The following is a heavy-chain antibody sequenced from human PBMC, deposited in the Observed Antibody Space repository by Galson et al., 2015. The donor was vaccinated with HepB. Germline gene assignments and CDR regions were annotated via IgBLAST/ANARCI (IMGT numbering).Heavy chain of an antibody. D-gene: IGHD3-9*01. J-gene: IGHJ4*02. Sequence: SLRLSCAASGFTFSNAWMNWVRQAPGKGLEWVAVIWYDGSNKYYADSVKGRFTISRDNSKNTLYLQMNSLRAEDTAVYYCARDGKGILTGLGYWGQGTLVTVSS. CDR1: GFTFSNAW. CDR2: IWYDGSNK. CDR3: ARDGKGILTGLGY. V-gene: IGHV3-33*08.